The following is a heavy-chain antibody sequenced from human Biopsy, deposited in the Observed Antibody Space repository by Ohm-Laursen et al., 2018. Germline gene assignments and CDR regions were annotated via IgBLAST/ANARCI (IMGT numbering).Heavy chain of an antibody. CDR3: ARLYRLDDYWNDDPPDAFDV. CDR1: GGSNTDDY. D-gene: IGHD1-1*01. J-gene: IGHJ3*01. Sequence: TLSLTCTVTGGSNTDDYWSWIRQSPGKGLEWIGFISKGGDATYNPSLGGRVAISVDTSKNQFSLKLSSVTAADTAIFFCARLYRLDDYWNDDPPDAFDVWGQGTRVTVSS. CDR2: ISKGGDA. V-gene: IGHV4-59*01.